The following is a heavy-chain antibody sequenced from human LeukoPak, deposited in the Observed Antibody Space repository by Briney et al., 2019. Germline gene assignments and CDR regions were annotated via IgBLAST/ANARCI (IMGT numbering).Heavy chain of an antibody. J-gene: IGHJ3*02. V-gene: IGHV1-69*05. CDR1: GGTFSSYA. CDR3: ARVGSLSIFDAFDI. CDR2: IIPIFGTA. D-gene: IGHD3-9*01. Sequence: ASVKVSCKASGGTFSSYAISWVRQAPGQGLERMGRIIPIFGTANYAQKFQGRVTITTDESTSTAYMELSSLRSEDTAVYYCARVGSLSIFDAFDIWGQGTMVTVSS.